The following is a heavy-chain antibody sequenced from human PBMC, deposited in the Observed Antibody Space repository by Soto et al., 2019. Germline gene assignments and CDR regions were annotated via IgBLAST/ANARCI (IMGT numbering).Heavy chain of an antibody. V-gene: IGHV1-18*01. CDR1: GYTFTSYG. Sequence: QVQLVQSGAEVKKPGASVKVSYKASGYTFTSYGISWVRQAPGQGLEWMGWISAYNGNTNYAQKLQGRVTMTTDTSTSTAYMELRSLRSDDTAVYYCARAGGYSYGFYWSDYYYYYMDVWGKGTTVTVSS. J-gene: IGHJ6*03. CDR3: ARAGGYSYGFYWSDYYYYYMDV. CDR2: ISAYNGNT. D-gene: IGHD5-18*01.